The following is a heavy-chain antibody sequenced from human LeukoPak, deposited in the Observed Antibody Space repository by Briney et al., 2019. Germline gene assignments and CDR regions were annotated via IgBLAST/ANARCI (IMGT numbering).Heavy chain of an antibody. CDR3: VRKRRSIAGGCYVADLDS. J-gene: IGHJ4*02. Sequence: SVKVSCKTSADIFSSYAINWVRQAPGQGLEWMGRIIPLTGVVNYGQKLQTRVTISADKSTSTAYMEVSSLRFEDTAVYFCVRKRRSIAGGCYVADLDSCGQRTLVTVHS. CDR1: ADIFSSYA. V-gene: IGHV1-69*04. CDR2: IIPLTGVV. D-gene: IGHD1-26*01.